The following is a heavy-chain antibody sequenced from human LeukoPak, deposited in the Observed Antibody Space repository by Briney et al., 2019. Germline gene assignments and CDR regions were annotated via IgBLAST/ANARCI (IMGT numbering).Heavy chain of an antibody. CDR3: ARGYSNYVNWFDP. J-gene: IGHJ5*02. CDR2: IYHSGST. Sequence: SETLSLTCTVSGYSISSGYYWGWIRQPPGKGLEWIGSIYHSGSTNYNPSLKSRVTISVDTSKNQFSLKLSSVTAADTAVYYCARGYSNYVNWFDPWGQGTLVTVSS. CDR1: GYSISSGYY. V-gene: IGHV4-38-2*02. D-gene: IGHD4-11*01.